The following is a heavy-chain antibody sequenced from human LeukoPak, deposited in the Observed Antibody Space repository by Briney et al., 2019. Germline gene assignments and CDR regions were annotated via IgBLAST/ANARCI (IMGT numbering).Heavy chain of an antibody. Sequence: GGSLRLSCAASGFTFSSFAMNWVRQAPGKGLEWVSTMSGDATSTYYADSVKGRFTISRDNSKNTLYLQMNSLRAEDTAVYYCARGTIIAHWGQGTLVTVSS. CDR1: GFTFSSFA. CDR2: MSGDATST. D-gene: IGHD2-21*01. J-gene: IGHJ4*02. V-gene: IGHV3-23*01. CDR3: ARGTIIAH.